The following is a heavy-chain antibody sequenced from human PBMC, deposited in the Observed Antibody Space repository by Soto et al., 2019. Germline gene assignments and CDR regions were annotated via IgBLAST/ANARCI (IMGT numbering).Heavy chain of an antibody. D-gene: IGHD3-10*01. CDR3: ARVRGVYYGSGSYYDAFDI. CDR1: GFTFSSYA. CDR2: ISYDGSNK. J-gene: IGHJ3*02. V-gene: IGHV3-30-3*01. Sequence: GGSLRLSCAASGFTFSSYAMHWVRQAPGKGLEWVAVISYDGSNKYYADSVKGRFTISRDNSKNTLYLQMNSLRAEDTAVYYCARVRGVYYGSGSYYDAFDIWGQGTMVTVSS.